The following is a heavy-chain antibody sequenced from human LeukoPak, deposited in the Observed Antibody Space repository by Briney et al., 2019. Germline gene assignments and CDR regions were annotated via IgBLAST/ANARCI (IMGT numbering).Heavy chain of an antibody. CDR2: ISAYNGNT. D-gene: IGHD4-17*01. V-gene: IGHV1-18*01. J-gene: IGHJ2*01. CDR3: ARGHGDYGNWYFDL. CDR1: GYTFTSYG. Sequence: GASVKVSCKAPGYTFTSYGISWVRQAPGQGLEWMGWISAYNGNTNYAQKLQGRVTMTTDTSTSTAYMELRSLRSDDTAVYYCARGHGDYGNWYFDLWGRGTLVTVSS.